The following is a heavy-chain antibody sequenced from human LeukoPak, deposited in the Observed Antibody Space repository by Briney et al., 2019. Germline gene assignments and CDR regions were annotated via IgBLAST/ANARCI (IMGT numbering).Heavy chain of an antibody. J-gene: IGHJ6*03. Sequence: GGSLRLSCAASGFTFSSYGMHWVRQAPGKGLEWVAVISYDGSNKYYADSVKGRFTISRDNSKNTLYLQMNSLRAEDTAVYYCAKDWGVWAYYYYYMDVWGKGTTVTVSS. CDR2: ISYDGSNK. V-gene: IGHV3-30*18. D-gene: IGHD3-16*01. CDR3: AKDWGVWAYYYYYMDV. CDR1: GFTFSSYG.